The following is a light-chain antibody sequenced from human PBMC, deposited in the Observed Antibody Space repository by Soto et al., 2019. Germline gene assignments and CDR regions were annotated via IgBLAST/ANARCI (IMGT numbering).Light chain of an antibody. V-gene: IGKV3-20*01. Sequence: EFVLTQAPGTLSLSPGERATLSCRASESVSSSLAWYQQKPGQAPRLLIYGAASRATGIPDRFSGSGSGTDFTLTISRLEPEDFAVYYCYQYGSTPPTFGQGTKVDIK. J-gene: IGKJ1*01. CDR1: ESVSSS. CDR3: YQYGSTPPT. CDR2: GAA.